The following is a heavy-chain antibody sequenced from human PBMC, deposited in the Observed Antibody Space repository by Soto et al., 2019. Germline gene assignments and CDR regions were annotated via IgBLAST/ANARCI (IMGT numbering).Heavy chain of an antibody. Sequence: GGSLRLSCAAFGFTFTNYAMTWVRQAPGKGLEWVSTISGGGSITYYADSLKGRFTISRDNSKNTLYLQINSLRAEDTAVHYCAKTIRGGYSSSWYYFDYWGQGTLVTVS. J-gene: IGHJ4*02. CDR1: GFTFTNYA. CDR3: AKTIRGGYSSSWYYFDY. D-gene: IGHD6-13*01. CDR2: ISGGGSIT. V-gene: IGHV3-23*01.